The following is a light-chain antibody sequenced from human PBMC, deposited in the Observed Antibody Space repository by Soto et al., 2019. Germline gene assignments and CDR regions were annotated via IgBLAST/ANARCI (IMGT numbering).Light chain of an antibody. CDR3: QQYHTSPLT. CDR1: QSVSSSY. Sequence: EIVLTQSPGTLSLSPGERGTLSCRASQSVSSSYLAWYQQKPGQAPRLLIYGASNRATGIPDRFSGSGSGTDFTLTISRLEPEDFALYYCQQYHTSPLTFGQGTKVDIK. V-gene: IGKV3-20*01. CDR2: GAS. J-gene: IGKJ1*01.